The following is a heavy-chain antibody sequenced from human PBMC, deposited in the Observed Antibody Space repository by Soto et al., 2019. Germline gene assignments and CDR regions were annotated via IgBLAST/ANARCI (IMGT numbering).Heavy chain of an antibody. Sequence: SETLSLTCSFSVGSISSYYWSWMRQPAGKGLEWIGRIYTSGSTNYNPSLKSRVTMSVDTSKNQFSLKLSSVTAVDTAVYYCATKDNGKYFFDYWGQGTLVTVSS. CDR1: VGSISSYY. CDR3: ATKDNGKYFFDY. D-gene: IGHD1-26*01. J-gene: IGHJ4*02. CDR2: IYTSGST. V-gene: IGHV4-4*07.